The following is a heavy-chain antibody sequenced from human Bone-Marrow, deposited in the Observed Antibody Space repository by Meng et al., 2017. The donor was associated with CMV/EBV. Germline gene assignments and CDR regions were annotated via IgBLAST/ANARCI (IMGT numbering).Heavy chain of an antibody. CDR3: ASSGGSSWYVGGHYYYGMDD. J-gene: IGHJ6*02. Sequence: SLKISCAASGFTFDDYAMHWVRQAPGKGLEWVSGISWNSGSIGYADSVKGRFTISRDNAKNSLYLQMNRLRAEDTAVYYCASSGGSSWYVGGHYYYGMDDWGQGTTVTVSS. CDR2: ISWNSGSI. CDR1: GFTFDDYA. V-gene: IGHV3-9*01. D-gene: IGHD6-13*01.